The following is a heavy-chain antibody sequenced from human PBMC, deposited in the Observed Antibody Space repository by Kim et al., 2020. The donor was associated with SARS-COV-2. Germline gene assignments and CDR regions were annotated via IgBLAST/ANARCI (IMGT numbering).Heavy chain of an antibody. D-gene: IGHD2-2*01. CDR2: IIPIFGTA. Sequence: SVKVSCKASGGTFSSYAISWVRQAPGQGLEWMGGIIPIFGTANYAQKFQGRVTITADESTSTAYMELSSLRSEDTAVYYCARDLIRGLESIVVVPAAEDYYYGMDVWGQGTTVTVSS. V-gene: IGHV1-69*13. CDR1: GGTFSSYA. CDR3: ARDLIRGLESIVVVPAAEDYYYGMDV. J-gene: IGHJ6*02.